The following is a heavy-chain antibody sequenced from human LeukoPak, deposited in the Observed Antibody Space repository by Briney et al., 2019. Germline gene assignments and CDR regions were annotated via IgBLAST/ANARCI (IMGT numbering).Heavy chain of an antibody. D-gene: IGHD3-16*01. V-gene: IGHV3-74*01. CDR3: VRDNGGEHS. J-gene: IGHJ4*02. CDR1: GFTLSNYC. CDR2: IVNDGSTT. Sequence: GGSLRLSCAASGFTLSNYCMHWVRQAPGQGLVWVSRIVNDGSTTYADSVKGRFTISRDNAKNTLYLQMNSLRADDTAVYFCVRDNGGEHSWDQGALVTVSS.